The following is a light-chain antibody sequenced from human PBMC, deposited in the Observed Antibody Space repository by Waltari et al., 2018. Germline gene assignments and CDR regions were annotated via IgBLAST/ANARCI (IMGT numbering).Light chain of an antibody. CDR1: QSVSRA. Sequence: EIVLTQSPGILSLSPGERATLSCRASQSVSRALAWYQQKPGQAPRLLIYGASSRATDIPDRFSGSGSGTDFSLTISRLEPEDFAVYYCQHYVRLPATFGQGTKVESK. CDR3: QHYVRLPAT. CDR2: GAS. J-gene: IGKJ1*01. V-gene: IGKV3-20*01.